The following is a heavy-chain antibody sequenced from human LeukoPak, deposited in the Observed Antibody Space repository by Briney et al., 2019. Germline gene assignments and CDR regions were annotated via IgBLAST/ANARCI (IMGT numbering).Heavy chain of an antibody. J-gene: IGHJ4*02. V-gene: IGHV3-30-3*01. Sequence: LSCAASGFTFSSYAMHWVRQAPGKGLEGVAVISYDGSNKYYADSVKGRFTISRDNSKNTLYLQMNSLRAEDTAVYYCARDPGSYYFDYWGQGTLVTVSS. CDR1: GFTFSSYA. CDR3: ARDPGSYYFDY. CDR2: ISYDGSNK. D-gene: IGHD1-1*01.